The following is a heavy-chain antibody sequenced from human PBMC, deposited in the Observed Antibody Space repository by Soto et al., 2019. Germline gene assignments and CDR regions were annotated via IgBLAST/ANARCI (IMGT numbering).Heavy chain of an antibody. D-gene: IGHD3-9*01. V-gene: IGHV3-30*18. Sequence: GGSVRLSCAASGFTFSSYGMHWVRQAPGKGLEWVAVISYDGSNKYYADSVKGRFTISRDNSKNTLYLQMNSLRAEDTAVYYCAKGATLYHYDILTDYYYGMDVWGQGTTVTVSS. J-gene: IGHJ6*02. CDR2: ISYDGSNK. CDR1: GFTFSSYG. CDR3: AKGATLYHYDILTDYYYGMDV.